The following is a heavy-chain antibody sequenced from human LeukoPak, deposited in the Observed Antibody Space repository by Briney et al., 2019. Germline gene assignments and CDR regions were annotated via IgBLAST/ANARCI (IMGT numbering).Heavy chain of an antibody. CDR2: ISGSGGST. V-gene: IGHV3-23*01. D-gene: IGHD2-15*01. CDR1: GFTFSSYG. Sequence: PGGSLRLSCAASGFTFSSYGMSWVRQAPGKGLEWVSAISGSGGSTYYADSVKGRFTISRDNSKNTLYLQMNSLRAEDTAVYYCAKVVWTGYCSGGSCPWHYWGQGTLVTVSS. CDR3: AKVVWTGYCSGGSCPWHY. J-gene: IGHJ4*02.